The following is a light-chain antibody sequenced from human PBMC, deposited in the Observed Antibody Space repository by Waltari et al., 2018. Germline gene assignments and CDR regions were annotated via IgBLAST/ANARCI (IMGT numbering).Light chain of an antibody. J-gene: IGKJ1*01. Sequence: EIVLTQLPGTLSLSPGERATLSCRASQSVARALAWYQQKPGQPPRLLIYNTYTRATGVPDRFSGGGSGTDFSLTISRLEPEDFAVYYCQNYVRLPATFGQGTKVEIK. CDR1: QSVARA. CDR2: NTY. V-gene: IGKV3-20*01. CDR3: QNYVRLPAT.